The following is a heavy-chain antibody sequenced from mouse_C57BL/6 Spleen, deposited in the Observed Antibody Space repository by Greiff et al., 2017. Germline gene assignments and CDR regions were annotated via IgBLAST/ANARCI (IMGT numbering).Heavy chain of an antibody. Sequence: VQLQQSGPELVKPGASVKISCKASGYTFTDYYMNWVKQSHGKSLEWIGDINPNNGGTSYNQKFKGKATLTVDKSSSTAYMELRSLTSEDSAVYYCARYTTGIYYAMDYWGQGTSVTVSS. CDR1: GYTFTDYY. J-gene: IGHJ4*01. CDR3: ARYTTGIYYAMDY. D-gene: IGHD1-1*01. CDR2: INPNNGGT. V-gene: IGHV1-26*01.